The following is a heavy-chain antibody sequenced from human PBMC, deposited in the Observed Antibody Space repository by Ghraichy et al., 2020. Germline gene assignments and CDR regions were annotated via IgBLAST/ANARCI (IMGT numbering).Heavy chain of an antibody. CDR1: GFTLSSYE. J-gene: IGHJ6*02. Sequence: GGSLRLSCAASGFTLSSYELNWVRLAPGRGLEWLSYISISGSTIYYADSVKGRFTISRDNAKRSLYLQMNSLRAEDTAAYYCARGGVWYHGMDVWGQGTTVTVSS. V-gene: IGHV3-48*03. CDR3: ARGGVWYHGMDV. CDR2: ISISGSTI. D-gene: IGHD2-15*01.